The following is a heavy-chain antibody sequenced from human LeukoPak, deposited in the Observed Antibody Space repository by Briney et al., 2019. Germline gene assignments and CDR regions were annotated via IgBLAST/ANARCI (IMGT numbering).Heavy chain of an antibody. V-gene: IGHV3-21*01. Sequence: GGSLRLSCAASGFTFSSYSMNWVRQAPGKGLEWVSSISSSSSYIYYADSVKGRFTISRDNAKNSPYLQMNSLRAEDTAVYYCARARGSGYYYGYYFDYWGQGTLVTVSS. CDR3: ARARGSGYYYGYYFDY. CDR2: ISSSSSYI. J-gene: IGHJ4*02. CDR1: GFTFSSYS. D-gene: IGHD3-22*01.